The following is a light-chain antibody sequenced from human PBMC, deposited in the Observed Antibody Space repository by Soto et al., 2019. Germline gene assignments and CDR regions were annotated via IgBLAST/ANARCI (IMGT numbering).Light chain of an antibody. CDR3: HLYNTDSPT. CDR1: QTIGTW. J-gene: IGKJ2*01. V-gene: IGKV1-5*03. Sequence: DIQLTQSPSTLSASVGDRVIITCRASQTIGTWLAWYQERPGKATKLLIYKASTLERGVPSRFSGSGSGTEFTLSISNLQPEDFATYYCHLYNTDSPTFGQGNKLDI. CDR2: KAS.